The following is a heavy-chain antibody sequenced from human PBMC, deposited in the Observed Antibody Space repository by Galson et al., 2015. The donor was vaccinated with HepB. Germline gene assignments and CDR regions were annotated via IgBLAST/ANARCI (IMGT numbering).Heavy chain of an antibody. V-gene: IGHV3-21*06. Sequence: SLRLSCAASGFTFSTCSMNWVRQAPGKGLEWVSSISSRSINIYYADSVKGRLTISRDNAKNLLYLQMNNLRVEDTAVYYCAREGNGYDSFWFDPGGQGTLVTVSS. CDR1: GFTFSTCS. D-gene: IGHD5-12*01. CDR2: ISSRSINI. J-gene: IGHJ5*02. CDR3: AREGNGYDSFWFDP.